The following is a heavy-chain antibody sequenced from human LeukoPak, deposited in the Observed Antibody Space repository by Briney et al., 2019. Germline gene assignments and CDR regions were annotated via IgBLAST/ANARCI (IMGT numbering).Heavy chain of an antibody. CDR2: INPNSGGT. V-gene: IGHV1-2*02. CDR1: GYSFTAYY. J-gene: IGHJ4*02. Sequence: GASVTVSFKASGYSFTAYYMHWVRQAPGQGLEWMGWINPNSGGTNYAQKFQGRVTMTRDTSITTAYMEMSRLRSDDTALYYCARSPHILTGENFDYWGQGTLVTVSS. CDR3: ARSPHILTGENFDY. D-gene: IGHD3-9*01.